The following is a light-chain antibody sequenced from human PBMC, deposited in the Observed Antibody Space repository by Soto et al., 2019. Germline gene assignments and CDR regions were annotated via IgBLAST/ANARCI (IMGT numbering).Light chain of an antibody. CDR2: AAS. Sequence: DIPMTQSPSSLSASVGDRVTITCRASQTISNWLAWYQQKPGRAPKLLIYAASTLESGVPSRFSGRGSGTEFTLTISSLQPDDFATYYCQHSNSHLCTFAQGTKLEIK. V-gene: IGKV1-5*01. CDR3: QHSNSHLCT. J-gene: IGKJ2*02. CDR1: QTISNW.